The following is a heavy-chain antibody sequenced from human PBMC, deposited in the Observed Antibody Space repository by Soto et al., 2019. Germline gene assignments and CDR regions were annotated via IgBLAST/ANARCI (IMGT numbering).Heavy chain of an antibody. CDR3: ARDLTPYSDILTGYSPQGYFDY. D-gene: IGHD3-9*01. CDR1: GFTFSDYY. Sequence: SLRLSCAASGFTFSDYYMSWIRQAPGKGLEWVSYISSSGSTIYYADSVKGRFTISRDNAKNSLYLQMNSVRAEDTAVYYCARDLTPYSDILTGYSPQGYFDYWGQGTLVTVSS. CDR2: ISSSGSTI. J-gene: IGHJ4*02. V-gene: IGHV3-11*01.